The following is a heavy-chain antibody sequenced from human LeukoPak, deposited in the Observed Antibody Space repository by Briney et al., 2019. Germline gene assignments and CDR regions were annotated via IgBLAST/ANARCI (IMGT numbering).Heavy chain of an antibody. CDR3: ARDRMNDAFDI. J-gene: IGHJ3*02. CDR1: GYTFTSYY. D-gene: IGHD2/OR15-2a*01. CDR2: INPNSGGT. Sequence: ASVKVSCKASGYTFTSYYMHWVRRAPGQGLEWMGWINPNSGGTNYAQKFQGRVTMTRDTSISTAYMELSRLRSDDTAVYYCARDRMNDAFDIWGQGTMVTVSS. V-gene: IGHV1-2*02.